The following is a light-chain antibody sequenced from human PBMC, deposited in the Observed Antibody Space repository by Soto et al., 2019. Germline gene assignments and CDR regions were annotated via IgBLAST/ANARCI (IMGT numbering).Light chain of an antibody. CDR2: GAS. Sequence: EIVMTQSPSTLSVSPGERATLSCRASQSVSSNLAWYQQKPGQAPRLLIYGASTRPTGIPARFSGSGSGTDFTLTISRLEPEDFAVYYCQQFDGSPRTFGQGTKVDIK. CDR3: QQFDGSPRT. J-gene: IGKJ1*01. CDR1: QSVSSN. V-gene: IGKV3-15*01.